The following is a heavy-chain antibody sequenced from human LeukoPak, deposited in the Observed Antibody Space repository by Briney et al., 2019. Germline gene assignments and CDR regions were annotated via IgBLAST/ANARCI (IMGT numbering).Heavy chain of an antibody. V-gene: IGHV3-9*01. J-gene: IGHJ4*02. CDR3: AKDKSYGYLSYYFDY. Sequence: GGSLRLSCAASGFTFDDYAMHWVRHAPGKGLEWVSGISWNSGSIGYADSVKGRFTISRDNAKNSLYLQMNSLRAEDTALYYCAKDKSYGYLSYYFDYWGQGTLVTVSS. D-gene: IGHD5-18*01. CDR2: ISWNSGSI. CDR1: GFTFDDYA.